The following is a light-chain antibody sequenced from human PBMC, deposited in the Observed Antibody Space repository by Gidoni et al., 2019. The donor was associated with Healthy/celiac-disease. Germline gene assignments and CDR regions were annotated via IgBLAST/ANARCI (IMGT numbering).Light chain of an antibody. CDR2: QDS. J-gene: IGLJ2*01. CDR1: KWGDKY. CDR3: QAWDSSVVV. Sequence: SYELTQPTPVSVSPGQTAIIHCSGDKWGDKYACWYQQKPGQSPVLVIYQDSKRPSGIPERFSGSNSGNTATLTISGTQAMDEADYYCQAWDSSVVVFGGGTKLTVL. V-gene: IGLV3-1*01.